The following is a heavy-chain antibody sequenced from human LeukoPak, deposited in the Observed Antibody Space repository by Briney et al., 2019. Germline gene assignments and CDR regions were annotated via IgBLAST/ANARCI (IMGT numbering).Heavy chain of an antibody. CDR2: IYTSGST. CDR3: ARCGPHYYDSSGYLRAFDI. D-gene: IGHD3-22*01. V-gene: IGHV4-61*02. Sequence: PSETLSLTCTVSGGSISSGSYYWSWIRQPAGKGLEWIGRIYTSGSTNYNPSLKSRVTISVDTSKNQFSLKLSSVTAADTAVYYCARCGPHYYDSSGYLRAFDIWGQGTMVTVSS. J-gene: IGHJ3*02. CDR1: GGSISSGSYY.